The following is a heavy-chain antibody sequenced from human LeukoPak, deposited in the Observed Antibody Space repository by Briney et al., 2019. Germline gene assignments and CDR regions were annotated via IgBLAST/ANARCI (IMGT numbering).Heavy chain of an antibody. D-gene: IGHD2-2*01. J-gene: IGHJ6*03. CDR2: INPNSGGT. CDR1: GYTFTAYY. V-gene: IGHV1-2*02. CDR3: ARDVVRGDQLLSYTDYYYYYMDV. Sequence: ASVKVSCKASGYTFTAYYIHWVRQAPGQGLEWMGWINPNSGGTNYAQKFQGRVTMTRDTSISTAYMELSRLRSDDTAVYYCARDVVRGDQLLSYTDYYYYYMDVWGKGTTVTVSS.